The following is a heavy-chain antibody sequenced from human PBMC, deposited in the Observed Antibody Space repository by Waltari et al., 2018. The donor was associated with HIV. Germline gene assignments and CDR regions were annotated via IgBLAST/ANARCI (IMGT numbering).Heavy chain of an antibody. CDR1: GGTFSSYT. V-gene: IGHV1-69*08. D-gene: IGHD3-22*01. J-gene: IGHJ4*02. Sequence: QVQLVQSGAEVKKPGSSVKVSCKASGGTFSSYTISWVRQPPGQGLEWMGRIIPILGIANYAQKFQGRVTITADKSTSTAYMELSSLRSEDTAVYYCARDPSRPFTYYYDSSGYYYWGQGTLVTVSS. CDR3: ARDPSRPFTYYYDSSGYYY. CDR2: IIPILGIA.